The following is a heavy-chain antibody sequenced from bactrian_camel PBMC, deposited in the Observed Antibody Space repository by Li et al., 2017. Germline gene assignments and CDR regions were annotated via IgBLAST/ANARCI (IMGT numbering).Heavy chain of an antibody. V-gene: IGHV3S6*01. Sequence: HVQLVESGGGLVQPGGSLRVLCAGSGFPFSTYFISWIRQAPGKGLEWVSNIQGDGSDTNYADSVKGRFTLSRDNAKNTVYLQMNNLRSEDTALYYCITAYGCAWATDFCTWGQGTQVTVS. D-gene: IGHD6*01. J-gene: IGHJ6*01. CDR2: IQGDGSDT. CDR3: ITAYGCAWATDFCT. CDR1: GFPFSTYF.